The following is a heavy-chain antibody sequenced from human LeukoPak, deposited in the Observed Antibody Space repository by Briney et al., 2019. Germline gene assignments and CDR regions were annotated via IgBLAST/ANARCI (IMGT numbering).Heavy chain of an antibody. Sequence: SETLSLTCAVYGGSFNDYYWSWIRQPPGKGLEWIGEINHSGSTNYNPSLKSRVTTSVDTSKNQFSLKLTSVTAADTAVYYCARGLRDTSGWWGWFDPWGQGTLVTVSS. CDR3: ARGLRDTSGWWGWFDP. J-gene: IGHJ5*02. CDR2: INHSGST. V-gene: IGHV4-34*01. CDR1: GGSFNDYY. D-gene: IGHD6-19*01.